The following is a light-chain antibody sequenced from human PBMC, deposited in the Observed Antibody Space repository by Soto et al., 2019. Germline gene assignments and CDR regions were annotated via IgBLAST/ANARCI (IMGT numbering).Light chain of an antibody. V-gene: IGLV2-11*01. J-gene: IGLJ1*01. CDR2: DVS. Sequence: QSVVTQPRSVSGSPGQSVTISCTGTSSDVGAYNYVSWYQQHPGKAPKLMTYDVSKRPSGVPDRFSGSKSGNTASLTISGLQAEDEADYYCCSYADNYSYVFGTGTRSPS. CDR1: SSDVGAYNY. CDR3: CSYADNYSYV.